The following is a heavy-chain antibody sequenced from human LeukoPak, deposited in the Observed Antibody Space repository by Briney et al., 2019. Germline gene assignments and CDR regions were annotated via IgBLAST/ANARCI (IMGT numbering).Heavy chain of an antibody. CDR2: INIDGSST. D-gene: IGHD2-2*02. CDR1: GLTFSSYW. CDR3: TRGVPPPDIVVVPAAISDY. J-gene: IGHJ4*02. Sequence: TGGSLRLSCAASGLTFSSYWMHWVRQAPGKGLVGVSRINIDGSSTSYADSVKGRFTISRDTAKNTLYLQMNSLRAEDTAVYYCTRGVPPPDIVVVPAAISDYWGQGTLVTVSS. V-gene: IGHV3-74*01.